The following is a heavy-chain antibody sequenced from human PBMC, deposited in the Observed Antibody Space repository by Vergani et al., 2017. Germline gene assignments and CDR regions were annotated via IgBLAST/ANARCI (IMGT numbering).Heavy chain of an antibody. CDR3: ARSRYSGYDYRAAFES. CDR1: GGKFSNYA. D-gene: IGHD5-12*01. V-gene: IGHV1-69*12. CDR2: IIPMFGTA. J-gene: IGHJ4*02. Sequence: QVQLVQSGAEVKKPGSSVKVSCRASGGKFSNYAINWVRQAPGQGLEWMGGIIPMFGTANYAQKFQDKITITADESTSTVYMELSSLKSEDTAVYYCARSRYSGYDYRAAFESWGRGTRVTVSS.